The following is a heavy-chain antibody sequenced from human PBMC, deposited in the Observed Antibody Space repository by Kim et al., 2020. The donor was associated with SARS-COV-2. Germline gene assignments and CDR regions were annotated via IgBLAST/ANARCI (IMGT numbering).Heavy chain of an antibody. CDR2: INPSDGDT. CDR3: GRDRMHRRSSPYMDA. CDR1: GYTFSSYY. Sequence: ASMKVSCKASGYTFSSYYMHWVRQAPGQGLEWMGIINPSDGDTTYAQRFQGRVSMTRDTSTSTFYMELSSLRSEDTAVYYCGRDRMHRRSSPYMDAWGQGTTVTVSS. J-gene: IGHJ6*02. V-gene: IGHV1-46*01. D-gene: IGHD6-6*01.